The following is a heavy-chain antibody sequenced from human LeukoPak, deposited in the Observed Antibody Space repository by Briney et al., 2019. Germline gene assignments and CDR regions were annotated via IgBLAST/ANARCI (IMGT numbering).Heavy chain of an antibody. CDR2: ITHTGNT. D-gene: IGHD6-13*01. CDR1: GGSFSDYS. Sequence: SETLSLTCAVHGGSFSDYSWTWIRQPPGKGLEWIGEITHTGNTNYTPSLKRRVSISVDTSKSQFSLTLTSVTAADTAMYYCARGRGVAAGTDHWGQGTLVTVSS. V-gene: IGHV4-34*01. CDR3: ARGRGVAAGTDH. J-gene: IGHJ4*02.